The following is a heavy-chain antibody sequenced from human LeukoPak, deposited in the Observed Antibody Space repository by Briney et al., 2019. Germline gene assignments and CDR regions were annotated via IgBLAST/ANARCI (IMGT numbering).Heavy chain of an antibody. D-gene: IGHD6-13*01. Sequence: PGESLKISCKGSGYSFTSYWITWVRQMPGKGLEWMGRIDPSDSYTTYSPSFQGHVTISADKSISTAYLQWSSLKASDTALYCCACATDIASAGTDYWGQGTLVTVSS. J-gene: IGHJ4*02. CDR1: GYSFTSYW. CDR2: IDPSDSYT. V-gene: IGHV5-10-1*01. CDR3: ACATDIASAGTDY.